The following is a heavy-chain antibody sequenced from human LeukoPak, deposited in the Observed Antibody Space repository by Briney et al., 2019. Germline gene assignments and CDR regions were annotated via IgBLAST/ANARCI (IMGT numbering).Heavy chain of an antibody. Sequence: PGGSLRLSCAASGFTFSDYSMNWVRQAPGKGLEWVSYISGGSGTIYYADSVKGRFTISRDNAKSSLFLQMNSLRAEDTGVYYCARATFSSSGHSYWGQGTLVTVSS. V-gene: IGHV3-48*01. J-gene: IGHJ4*02. CDR3: ARATFSSSGHSY. CDR1: GFTFSDYS. CDR2: ISGGSGTI. D-gene: IGHD6-13*01.